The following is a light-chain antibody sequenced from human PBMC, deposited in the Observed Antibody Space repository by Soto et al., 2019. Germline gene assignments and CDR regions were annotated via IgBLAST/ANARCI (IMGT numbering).Light chain of an antibody. CDR2: GAS. J-gene: IGKJ1*01. Sequence: PGERATLSCSASQSVSSSYLAWYQQKPGQAPRLLIYGASSRATGIPDRFSGSGSGTDFTLTISRLEPEDFAVYYCQQYGSSPRTFGQGTKVDI. CDR3: QQYGSSPRT. V-gene: IGKV3-20*01. CDR1: QSVSSSY.